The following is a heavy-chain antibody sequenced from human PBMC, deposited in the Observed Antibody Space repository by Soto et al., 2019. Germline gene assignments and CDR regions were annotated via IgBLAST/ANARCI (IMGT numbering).Heavy chain of an antibody. CDR2: INHSGST. V-gene: IGHV4-34*01. Sequence: SETLSLTCAVYGGSFSGYYWSWIRQPPGKGLEGIGEINHSGSTNYNPSLKSRVTISVDTSKNQFSLKLSSVTAADTAVYYCARATKEDIVVVVAATRGVWFDPWGQGTLVTVSS. J-gene: IGHJ5*02. D-gene: IGHD2-15*01. CDR1: GGSFSGYY. CDR3: ARATKEDIVVVVAATRGVWFDP.